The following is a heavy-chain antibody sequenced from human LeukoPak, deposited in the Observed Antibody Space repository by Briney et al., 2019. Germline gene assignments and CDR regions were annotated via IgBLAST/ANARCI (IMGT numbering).Heavy chain of an antibody. CDR1: GGSISNYY. CDR3: ARAGQFIAARPITFDY. CDR2: IYYSGST. D-gene: IGHD6-6*01. J-gene: IGHJ4*02. Sequence: KPSETLSLTCTVSGGSISNYYWSWIRQPPGKGLEWIGYIYYSGSTNHNPSLKSRVTISVDTSKNQFSLKLSSVTAADTAVYYCARAGQFIAARPITFDYWGQGTLVTVSS. V-gene: IGHV4-59*01.